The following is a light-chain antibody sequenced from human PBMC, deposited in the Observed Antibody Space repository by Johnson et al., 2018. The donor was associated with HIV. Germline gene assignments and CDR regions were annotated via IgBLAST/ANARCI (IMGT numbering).Light chain of an antibody. CDR3: GTWDTSLSAGYV. CDR1: SSNIGNNY. V-gene: IGLV1-51*02. CDR2: ENN. Sequence: QPVLTQPPSVSAAPGQKVTISCSGSSSNIGNNYVSWYQQLPGTAPKLLIYENNKRPSGIPDRFSGSKSGTSATLGITGLQTGDEADYYCGTWDTSLSAGYVFGTGTIVTVL. J-gene: IGLJ1*01.